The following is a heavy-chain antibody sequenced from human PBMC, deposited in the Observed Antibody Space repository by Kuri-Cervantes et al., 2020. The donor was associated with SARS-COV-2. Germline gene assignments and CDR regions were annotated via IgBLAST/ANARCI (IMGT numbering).Heavy chain of an antibody. J-gene: IGHJ3*02. Sequence: GGSLRLSCAASGFTFSSYAMHWARQAPGKGLEWVAVISYDGSNKYYADSVKGRFTISRDNSKNSLYLQMNSLRAEDTAVYYCARAPYAFDIWGQGTMVTVSS. CDR1: GFTFSSYA. CDR3: ARAPYAFDI. CDR2: ISYDGSNK. V-gene: IGHV3-30-3*01.